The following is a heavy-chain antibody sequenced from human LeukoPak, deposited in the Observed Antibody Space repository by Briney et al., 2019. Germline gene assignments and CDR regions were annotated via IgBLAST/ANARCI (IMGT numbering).Heavy chain of an antibody. CDR3: ARAKTYSGSYNDAFDI. J-gene: IGHJ3*02. CDR1: GFSFSTYS. V-gene: IGHV3-21*06. CDR2: ISSGGGHI. D-gene: IGHD1-26*01. Sequence: GGSLRLSCAASGFSFSTYSMYWVRQAPGKGLEWVASISSGGGHIYYADSVKGRFTISRDNAENLLYLQMNSLRGEDTAMYYCARAKTYSGSYNDAFDIWGQGTMATVSS.